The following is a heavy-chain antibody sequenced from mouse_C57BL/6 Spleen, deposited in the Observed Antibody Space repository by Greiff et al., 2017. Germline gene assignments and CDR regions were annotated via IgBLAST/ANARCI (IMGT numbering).Heavy chain of an antibody. CDR2: IDPSDSST. J-gene: IGHJ3*01. Sequence: QVQLQQPGAELVRPGTSVKLSCKASGYTFTSYWMHWVKQRPGQGLEWIGVIDPSDSSTNYNQKFKGKATLTVDTSSSTAYMQLSSLTSEDSAVYYCARRDLYYYGSSQAWCAYWGQGTLVTVSA. CDR3: ARRDLYYYGSSQAWCAY. CDR1: GYTFTSYW. V-gene: IGHV1-59*01. D-gene: IGHD1-1*01.